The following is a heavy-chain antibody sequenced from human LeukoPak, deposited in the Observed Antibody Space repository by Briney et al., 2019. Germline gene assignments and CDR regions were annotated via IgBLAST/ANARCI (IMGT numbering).Heavy chain of an antibody. D-gene: IGHD4-11*01. J-gene: IGHJ4*02. CDR3: ARERWDYIIDY. CDR2: IYSGGST. V-gene: IGHV3-66*01. CDR1: GFPYICYD. Sequence: PGGPLSHPGGAWGFPYICYDSPGPPQPPGRGGEGVSVIYSGGSTYYADSVQGRFTISRDKAKNLLYLQMNNLRADDTALYYCARERWDYIIDYWGQGTLVTVSS.